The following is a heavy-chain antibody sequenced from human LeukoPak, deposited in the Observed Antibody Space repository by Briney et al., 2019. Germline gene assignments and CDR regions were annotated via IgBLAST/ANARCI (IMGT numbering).Heavy chain of an antibody. Sequence: SETLSLTCTVSGGSISSSSYYWGWIRQPPGTGLEWIGSIYYSGSTYYNPSLKSRVTISVDTSKNQFSLKLSSVTAADTAVYYCARRQDDSSGYYWFFDYWGQGTLVTVSS. CDR3: ARRQDDSSGYYWFFDY. CDR2: IYYSGST. V-gene: IGHV4-39*07. CDR1: GGSISSSSYY. D-gene: IGHD3-22*01. J-gene: IGHJ4*02.